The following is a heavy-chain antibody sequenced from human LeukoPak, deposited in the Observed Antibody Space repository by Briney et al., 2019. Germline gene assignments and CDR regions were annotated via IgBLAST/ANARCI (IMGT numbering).Heavy chain of an antibody. J-gene: IGHJ3*02. CDR2: IYSGGST. D-gene: IGHD2-21*02. V-gene: IGHV3-53*01. CDR1: GFSVSSNY. CDR3: ARGGGAYCGGDCWRALDI. Sequence: GGSLRLSCAASGFSVSSNYMSWVRQAPGKGLEWVSVIYSGGSTYYADSVKGRFTISRDNSKDTLYLQMNSLRVEDTAMYYCARGGGAYCGGDCWRALDIWGQGTVVTVSS.